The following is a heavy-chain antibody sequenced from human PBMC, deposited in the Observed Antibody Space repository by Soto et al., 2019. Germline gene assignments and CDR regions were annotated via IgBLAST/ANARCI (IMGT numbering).Heavy chain of an antibody. Sequence: PGESLKISCKGSGYSFTSYWIGWVRQVPGKGLEWMGIIYPGDSDTRYSPSFQGQVTISADKSISTAYLQWSSLKASDTAMYYCARLIAAAESYYYYGMDVWGQGTTVTVSS. CDR1: GYSFTSYW. V-gene: IGHV5-51*01. CDR3: ARLIAAAESYYYYGMDV. CDR2: IYPGDSDT. J-gene: IGHJ6*02. D-gene: IGHD6-13*01.